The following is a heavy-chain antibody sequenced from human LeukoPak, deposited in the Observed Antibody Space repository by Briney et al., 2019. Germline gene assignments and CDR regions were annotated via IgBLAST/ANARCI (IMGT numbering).Heavy chain of an antibody. CDR2: IYYTGSA. CDR3: ARAGGDYFNWFDP. CDR1: GGSVTSGTYY. Sequence: SETLSLTCTVSGGSVTSGTYYWSWIRQPPGKGLEWIGYIYYTGSATYSPSLKSRVTISVDTSKNQFSLKLSSVTAADTAVYYCARAGGDYFNWFDPGGQGPRVTVSS. J-gene: IGHJ5*02. D-gene: IGHD2/OR15-2a*01. V-gene: IGHV4-61*01.